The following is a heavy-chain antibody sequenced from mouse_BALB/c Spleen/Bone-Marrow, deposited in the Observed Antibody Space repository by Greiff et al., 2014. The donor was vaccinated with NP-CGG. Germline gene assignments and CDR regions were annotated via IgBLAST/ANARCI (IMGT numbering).Heavy chain of an antibody. CDR1: GFSLTTYG. V-gene: IGHV2-9*02. J-gene: IGHJ2*01. D-gene: IGHD2-14*01. CDR2: IWAGGTT. CDR3: AREGAYYRYIDY. Sequence: VQLVESGPGLVAPSQSLSLTCTVSGFSLTTYGIHWVRQPPGKGLEWLGVIWAGGTTIYNSALMSRLSISKDTSKSQVFLKMNRLQTDDTAMYYCAREGAYYRYIDYWGQGTTLTVSS.